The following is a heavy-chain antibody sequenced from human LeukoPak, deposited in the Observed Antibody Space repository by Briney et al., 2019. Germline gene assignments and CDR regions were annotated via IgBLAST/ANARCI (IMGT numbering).Heavy chain of an antibody. CDR1: GFTFDDHG. CDR3: GRGDSSGWYFDS. V-gene: IGHV3-20*04. D-gene: IGHD6-19*01. Sequence: PGGSLRLSCGGSGFTFDDHGMCWVRQAPGKGLEWVPGISWNGGSTGYADSVKGRFTISRDNAKNSLYLQMNSLRVEDTALYYCGRGDSSGWYFDSWGQGTLVTVSS. CDR2: ISWNGGST. J-gene: IGHJ4*02.